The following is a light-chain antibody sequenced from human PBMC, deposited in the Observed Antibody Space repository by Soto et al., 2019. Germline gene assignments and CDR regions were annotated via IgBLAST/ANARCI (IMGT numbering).Light chain of an antibody. Sequence: ETLMTQSPATLSVSPGERATLSCRASQSVNSKLAWYQQNPGQAPRLLIFDTSTRATGIPARFSGSGSGTEITLTVSSLQSEDLAVYYCQQYNDWPPSFGQGTKVEI. CDR1: QSVNSK. CDR2: DTS. J-gene: IGKJ1*01. CDR3: QQYNDWPPS. V-gene: IGKV3-15*01.